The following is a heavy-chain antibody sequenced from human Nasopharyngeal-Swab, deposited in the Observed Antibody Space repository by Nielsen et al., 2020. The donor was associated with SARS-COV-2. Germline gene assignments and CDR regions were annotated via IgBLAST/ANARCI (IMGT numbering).Heavy chain of an antibody. CDR2: IWYDGSNK. CDR1: GFTFSSYG. Sequence: GESLKISCAASGFTFSSYGMHWVRQAPGKGLEWVAVIWYDGSNKYYADSVKGRFTISRDNAKNTLYLQMNSLRAEDTAVYYCARVPRGYYDSSGYYYEDEYFQHWGQGTLVTVSS. V-gene: IGHV3-33*01. D-gene: IGHD3-22*01. J-gene: IGHJ1*01. CDR3: ARVPRGYYDSSGYYYEDEYFQH.